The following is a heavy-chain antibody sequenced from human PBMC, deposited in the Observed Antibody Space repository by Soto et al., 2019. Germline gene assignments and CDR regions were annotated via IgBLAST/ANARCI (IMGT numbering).Heavy chain of an antibody. Sequence: QVQLVESGGGVVQPGRSLRLSCAASGFTFSSYAMHWVRQAPGKGLEWVAVISFDGSNKYYADSVKGRFTISRDNAKNSLYLQMNSLRDEDSAVYYCGRDRTSDYWGQGTLLTVSS. CDR3: GRDRTSDY. V-gene: IGHV3-30-3*01. CDR2: ISFDGSNK. D-gene: IGHD2-2*01. CDR1: GFTFSSYA. J-gene: IGHJ4*02.